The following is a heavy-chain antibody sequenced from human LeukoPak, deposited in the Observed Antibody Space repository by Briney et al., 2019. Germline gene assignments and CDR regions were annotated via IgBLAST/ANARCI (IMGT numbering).Heavy chain of an antibody. J-gene: IGHJ4*02. Sequence: PGGSLRLSCAVSGFIVSSCEMNWVRQAPGKGLQWISFIASDGSIEYADSVKGRFTISRDNAKKSLYLQMKSLRAEDTAVYYCARGTLYYGSESYDYWGQGTLVAVSS. D-gene: IGHD3-10*01. V-gene: IGHV3-48*03. CDR2: IASDGSI. CDR3: ARGTLYYGSESYDY. CDR1: GFIVSSCE.